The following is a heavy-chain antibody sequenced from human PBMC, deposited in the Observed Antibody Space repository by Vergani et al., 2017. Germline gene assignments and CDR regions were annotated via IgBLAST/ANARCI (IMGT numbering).Heavy chain of an antibody. CDR1: GASIRSSNYY. D-gene: IGHD3-10*01. CDR3: ARHRGSGGFCPSSYFYGMDV. Sequence: QLQLQESGPGLVKPSATLSLTCSVSGASIRSSNYYWGWIRQPPGKGLEWIAIIYYSGSTYYNPSLKSRVTISVDTSKNQLSLKLSSVTAADTAIYYCARHRGSGGFCPSSYFYGMDVWGHGTTVTVSS. V-gene: IGHV4-39*01. J-gene: IGHJ6*02. CDR2: IYYSGST.